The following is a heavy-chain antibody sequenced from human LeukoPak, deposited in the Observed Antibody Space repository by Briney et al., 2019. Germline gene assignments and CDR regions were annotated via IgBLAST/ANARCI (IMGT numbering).Heavy chain of an antibody. V-gene: IGHV1-69*05. CDR3: ASQTGSQLPRVYYYYYYMDV. Sequence: ASVTVSRKASGCTLSCYAISWVRQAPGQGLEWVGGIIPIFGTANYAQKFQGRVTITTDESTSTAYMELSSLRSEDTAVYYCASQTGSQLPRVYYYYYYMDVWGKGTTVTVSS. J-gene: IGHJ6*03. CDR2: IIPIFGTA. CDR1: GCTLSCYA. D-gene: IGHD1-14*01.